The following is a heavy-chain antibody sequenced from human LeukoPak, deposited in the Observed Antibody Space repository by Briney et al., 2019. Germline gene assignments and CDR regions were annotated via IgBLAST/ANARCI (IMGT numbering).Heavy chain of an antibody. CDR3: ARLLSNYYYYYMDV. J-gene: IGHJ6*03. V-gene: IGHV3-7*01. CDR2: IKQDGSEE. CDR1: GFTFSSYW. Sequence: GGSLRLSCAASGFTFSSYWMSWVRQAPGKGLEWVANIKQDGSEEYYVDSVKDRFTISRDNAKNSLYLQMNSLTAEDTAVYYCARLLSNYYYYYMDVWGKGTTVTVSS. D-gene: IGHD2/OR15-2a*01.